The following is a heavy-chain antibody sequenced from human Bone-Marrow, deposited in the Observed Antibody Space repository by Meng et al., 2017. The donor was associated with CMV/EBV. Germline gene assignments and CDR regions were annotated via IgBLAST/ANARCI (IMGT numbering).Heavy chain of an antibody. CDR3: AKDERMGDIVVVPAAILGYYYYYGMDV. D-gene: IGHD2-2*01. J-gene: IGHJ6*02. V-gene: IGHV4-39*07. Sequence: SEPLSLTCTVSGGSISSSSYYWGWIRQPPGKGLEWIGSIYYSGSTYYNPPLKSRVTISVDTSKNQFSLKLRSVTAADTAVYYCAKDERMGDIVVVPAAILGYYYYYGMDVWGQGTTVTVSS. CDR2: IYYSGST. CDR1: GGSISSSSYY.